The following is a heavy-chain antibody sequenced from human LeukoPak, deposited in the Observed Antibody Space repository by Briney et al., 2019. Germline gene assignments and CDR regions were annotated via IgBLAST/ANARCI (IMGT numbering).Heavy chain of an antibody. CDR2: IYHSGST. D-gene: IGHD6-13*01. Sequence: SETLSLTCTVSGGSISSGGYYWSWIRQPPGKGLEWIGYIYHSGSTYYNPSLKSRVTISVDTSKNLFSLKLSSVTAADTAVYYCAESSSPEYFQHWGQGTLVTVSS. J-gene: IGHJ1*01. CDR3: AESSSPEYFQH. V-gene: IGHV4-30-2*01. CDR1: GGSISSGGYY.